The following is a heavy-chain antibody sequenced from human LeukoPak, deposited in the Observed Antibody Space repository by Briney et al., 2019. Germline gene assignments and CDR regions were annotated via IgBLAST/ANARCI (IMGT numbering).Heavy chain of an antibody. CDR1: GFTFNSYA. CDR3: ARDPRM. Sequence: PGGSLRPSCAASGFTFNSYAMHWVRQAPGKGLEWVAVISYDGSNKYYADSVKGRFTISRDNSKNTLYLQMDSLTIEDTAVYYCARDPRMRGQGTLVTVSS. CDR2: ISYDGSNK. V-gene: IGHV3-30-3*01. J-gene: IGHJ4*02.